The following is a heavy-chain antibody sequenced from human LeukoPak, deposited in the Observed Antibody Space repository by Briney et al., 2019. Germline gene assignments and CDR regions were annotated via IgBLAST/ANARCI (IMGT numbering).Heavy chain of an antibody. CDR3: AKGLGTGSVLARPLHY. D-gene: IGHD3-10*01. V-gene: IGHV3-30*18. Sequence: GGSPRLSCAASGFPFSTYDMHWVRQAPDKGLQWVAVISSDGYRTDYPDSVRGRFTISRDNFKNTVDLQMISVTAEDTAMYFCAKGLGTGSVLARPLHYWGQGTLVTLSS. J-gene: IGHJ4*02. CDR2: ISSDGYRT. CDR1: GFPFSTYD.